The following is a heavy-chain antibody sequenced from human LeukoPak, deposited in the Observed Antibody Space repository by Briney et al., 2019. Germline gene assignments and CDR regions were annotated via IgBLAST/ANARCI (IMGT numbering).Heavy chain of an antibody. J-gene: IGHJ4*02. D-gene: IGHD5-12*01. Sequence: PSETLSLTCTVSDGSISSDDYYWSWIRQPPGKGLEWIGHITYSGSTDYSPSLRSRVTMSVDTSKNQFSLKLNSVTAAETAMYFCARGGVGGYDYFDSWGQGTLVAVSS. CDR3: ARGGVGGYDYFDS. V-gene: IGHV4-30-4*01. CDR1: DGSISSDDYY. CDR2: ITYSGST.